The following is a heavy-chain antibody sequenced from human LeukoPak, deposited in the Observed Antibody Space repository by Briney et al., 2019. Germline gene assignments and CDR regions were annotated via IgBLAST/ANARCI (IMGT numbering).Heavy chain of an antibody. Sequence: GGSLRLSCAASGFTFSSYAMSWVRQAPGKGLEWVSAISGSGGSTYYADSVKGRFTISRDNPKNTLYLQMNSLRAEDTAVYYCAKTLMVRGVIPFDYWGQGTLVTVSS. CDR2: ISGSGGST. CDR3: AKTLMVRGVIPFDY. J-gene: IGHJ4*02. CDR1: GFTFSSYA. D-gene: IGHD3-10*01. V-gene: IGHV3-23*01.